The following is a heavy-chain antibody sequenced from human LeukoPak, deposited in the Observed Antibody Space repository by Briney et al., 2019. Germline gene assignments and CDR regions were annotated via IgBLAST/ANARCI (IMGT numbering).Heavy chain of an antibody. Sequence: GGSLRLSCAASGFIFSNYGMSWVRQAPGKGLEWVSAISGSGGSTYYADSVKGRFTISRDNSKNTLYLQMNSLRAEDTAVYYCAKDLRRFGESAFDYWGQGTLVTVSS. CDR2: ISGSGGST. V-gene: IGHV3-23*01. CDR1: GFIFSNYG. J-gene: IGHJ4*02. D-gene: IGHD3-10*01. CDR3: AKDLRRFGESAFDY.